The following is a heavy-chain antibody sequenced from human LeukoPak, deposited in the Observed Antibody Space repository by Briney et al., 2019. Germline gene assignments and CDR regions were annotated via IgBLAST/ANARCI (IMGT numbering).Heavy chain of an antibody. CDR2: IYYSGST. J-gene: IGHJ4*02. Sequence: SETLSLTCAVYGGSFSGYYWSWIRQPPGKGLKWIGSIYYSGSTYYNPSLKSRVTISVDTSKNQFSLKLSSVTAADTAVCYCARRPGRITMVRGVIIPPYYFDYWGQGTLVTVS. D-gene: IGHD3-10*01. CDR3: ARRPGRITMVRGVIIPPYYFDY. CDR1: GGSFSGYY. V-gene: IGHV4-34*01.